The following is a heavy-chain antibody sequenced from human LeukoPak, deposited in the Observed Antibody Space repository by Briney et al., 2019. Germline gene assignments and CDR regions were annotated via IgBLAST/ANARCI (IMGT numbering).Heavy chain of an antibody. D-gene: IGHD3-16*02. CDR1: GLPFSSYA. Sequence: EGSLRLSCAASGLPFSSYAMSWVRQAPGKGLEWVSAIRGSGGSTYYADSVKGRFTISRDNSKNTLCLQMNSPRAEDTAVYYCAKGSSFPWFDPWGQGTLVTVSS. V-gene: IGHV3-23*01. J-gene: IGHJ5*02. CDR3: AKGSSFPWFDP. CDR2: IRGSGGST.